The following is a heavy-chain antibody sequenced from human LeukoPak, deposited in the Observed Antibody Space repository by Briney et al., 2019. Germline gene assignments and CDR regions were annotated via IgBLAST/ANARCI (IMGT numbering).Heavy chain of an antibody. Sequence: ASVKVSCKASGYTFTGYYMHWVRQAPGQGLEWMGWINPNSGGTNYAQKLQGRVTMTTDASTSTAYMELRSLRSDDTAVYYCARDRYNWNAYYYYMDVWGKGTTVTVSS. CDR3: ARDRYNWNAYYYYMDV. D-gene: IGHD1-1*01. J-gene: IGHJ6*03. CDR1: GYTFTGYY. V-gene: IGHV1-2*02. CDR2: INPNSGGT.